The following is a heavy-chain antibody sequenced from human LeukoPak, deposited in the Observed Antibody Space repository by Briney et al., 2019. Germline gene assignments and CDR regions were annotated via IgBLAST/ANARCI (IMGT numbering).Heavy chain of an antibody. D-gene: IGHD6-13*01. J-gene: IGHJ4*02. CDR2: IKPDGSEK. Sequence: GGSLRLSCAASGFTFSSSWMSWVRQAPGKGLEWVTNIKPDGSEKYYVDSVKGRFTISRDNAKNSLYLQMNSLRAEDTAVYYCARVKIGVYQPLDYWGQGTLVTVSS. CDR1: GFTFSSSW. V-gene: IGHV3-7*01. CDR3: ARVKIGVYQPLDY.